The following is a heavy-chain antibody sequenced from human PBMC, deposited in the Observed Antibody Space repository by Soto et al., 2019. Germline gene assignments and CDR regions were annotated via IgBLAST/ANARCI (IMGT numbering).Heavy chain of an antibody. J-gene: IGHJ4*02. CDR3: AKDRGMTTVTTVDY. CDR2: ISGSGDNT. CDR1: GFKFTTYA. D-gene: IGHD4-17*01. Sequence: PGVPLRLSCVASGFKFTTYAMTWVRQAPEKGLEWVSTISGSGDNTYYVDSVKGRFTISRDNSKNTLYLQMNNLRAEDTAVYFCAKDRGMTTVTTVDYWGQGA. V-gene: IGHV3-23*01.